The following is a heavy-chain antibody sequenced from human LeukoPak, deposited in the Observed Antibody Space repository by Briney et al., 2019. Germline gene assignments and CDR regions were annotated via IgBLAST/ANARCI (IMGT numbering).Heavy chain of an antibody. J-gene: IGHJ4*02. CDR1: GFTFSSYA. Sequence: GGSLRLSCAASGFTFSSYAMHWVRQAPGKGLEYVSAISSNGGSTYYANSVKGRFTISRDNSKNTLYLQMNSLRAEDTAVYYCAKSLGYGSGRRAFDYWGQGTLVTVSS. CDR3: AKSLGYGSGRRAFDY. V-gene: IGHV3-64*01. D-gene: IGHD3-10*01. CDR2: ISSNGGST.